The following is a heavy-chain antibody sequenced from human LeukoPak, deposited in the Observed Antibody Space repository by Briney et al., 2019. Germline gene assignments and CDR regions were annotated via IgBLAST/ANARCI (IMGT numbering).Heavy chain of an antibody. CDR2: ISYDGSNK. J-gene: IGHJ4*02. CDR1: GFTFSSYA. V-gene: IGHV3-30*04. Sequence: RGSLRLFCAAPGFTFSSYAMQWVRQAPGKGPAWVAVISYDGSNKYYADSVKGRFTISRDNSENTLYLQMNSLRAEDTAVYYCARDYDSSGYYWGTFDYWGQGTLVTVSS. CDR3: ARDYDSSGYYWGTFDY. D-gene: IGHD3-22*01.